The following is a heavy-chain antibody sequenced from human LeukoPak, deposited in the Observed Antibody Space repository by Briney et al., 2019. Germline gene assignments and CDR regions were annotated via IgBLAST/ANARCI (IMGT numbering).Heavy chain of an antibody. CDR1: GGSISTYY. CDR3: ARACSGGSCYMAFDY. J-gene: IGHJ4*02. CDR2: ISYSGNT. Sequence: PSETLSLTCTVSGGSISTYYWSWIRQPPGKGLEWIGSISYSGNTNYSPSLKSRVTISVDTSKNQFSLKPNSVTAADTAVYYCARACSGGSCYMAFDYWGQGTLVTVSS. D-gene: IGHD2-15*01. V-gene: IGHV4-59*01.